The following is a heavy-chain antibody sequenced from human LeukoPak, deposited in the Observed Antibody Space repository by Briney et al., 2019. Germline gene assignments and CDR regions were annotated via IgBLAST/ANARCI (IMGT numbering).Heavy chain of an antibody. D-gene: IGHD3-10*02. Sequence: GGSLRLSCAASGFIFSSYAMHWVRQAPGKGLEWVAVISYDGSDKKYADSVKGRFTISRDNSKNTLYVQMNSLRAEDTALYYCPRDDVRGPDDGYFQHWGQGTLVTVSS. J-gene: IGHJ1*01. V-gene: IGHV3-30-3*01. CDR2: ISYDGSDK. CDR3: PRDDVRGPDDGYFQH. CDR1: GFIFSSYA.